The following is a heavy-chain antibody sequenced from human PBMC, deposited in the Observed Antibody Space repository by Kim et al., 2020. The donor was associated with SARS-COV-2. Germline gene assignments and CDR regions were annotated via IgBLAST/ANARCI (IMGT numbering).Heavy chain of an antibody. V-gene: IGHV3-21*01. CDR3: ARDWGY. D-gene: IGHD3-16*01. J-gene: IGHJ4*02. CDR2: ISSSSSYI. CDR1: GFTFSSYS. Sequence: GGSLRLSCAASGFTFSSYSMNWVRQAPGKGLEWVSSISSSSSYIYYEDSVKGRFTISRDNAKNSLYLQMNSLRAEDTAVYYCARDWGYWGQGTLVTVSS.